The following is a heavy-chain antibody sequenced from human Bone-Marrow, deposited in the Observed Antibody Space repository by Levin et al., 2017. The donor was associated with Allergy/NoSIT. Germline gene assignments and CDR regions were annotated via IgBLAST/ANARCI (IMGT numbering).Heavy chain of an antibody. V-gene: IGHV3-49*03. CDR1: GFTFGDYA. Sequence: GGSLRLSCTASGFTFGDYAMSWFRQAPGKGLEWVGFIRSKAYGGTTEYAASVKGRFTISRDDSKSIAYLQMNSLKTEDTAVYYCTRDKVGRWLAKNYYYYYMDVWGKGTTVTVSS. CDR3: TRDKVGRWLAKNYYYYYMDV. D-gene: IGHD6-19*01. CDR2: IRSKAYGGTT. J-gene: IGHJ6*03.